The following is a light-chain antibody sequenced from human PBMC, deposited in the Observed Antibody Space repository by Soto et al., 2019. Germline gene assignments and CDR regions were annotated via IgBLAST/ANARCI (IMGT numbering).Light chain of an antibody. CDR3: QQYGSSPWT. J-gene: IGKJ1*01. Sequence: APRLLMYSASSRATGIPDRFSGSGSGKDFTLTISRLEPEDFAVYHCQQYGSSPWTFGQGTKVEIK. V-gene: IGKV3-20*01. CDR2: SAS.